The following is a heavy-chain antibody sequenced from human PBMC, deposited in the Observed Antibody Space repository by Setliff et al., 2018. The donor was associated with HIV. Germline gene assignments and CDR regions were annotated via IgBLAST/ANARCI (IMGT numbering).Heavy chain of an antibody. CDR3: ASAGSGTRAPPRY. Sequence: SETLSLTCAVYGGSFSGYYWSWIRQAPGKGLEWIGEINHSGRTKYNPSLKSRVTLSVDTSKNQFSLRLTSVTAADTAVYYCASAGSGTRAPPRYWGQGTLVTVSS. J-gene: IGHJ4*02. CDR1: GGSFSGYY. V-gene: IGHV4-34*01. CDR2: INHSGRT. D-gene: IGHD1-1*01.